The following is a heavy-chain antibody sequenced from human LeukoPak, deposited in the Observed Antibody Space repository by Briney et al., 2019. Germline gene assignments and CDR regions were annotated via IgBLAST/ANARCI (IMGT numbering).Heavy chain of an antibody. D-gene: IGHD4-17*01. CDR3: ARGPWRDYGDFAWDY. J-gene: IGHJ4*02. CDR1: GGSISSYY. Sequence: SETLSLTCTVSGGSISSYYWSWTRQPPGKGLEWIGYIYYSGSTNYNPSLKSRVTISVDTSKNQFSLKLSSVTAADTAVYYCARGPWRDYGDFAWDYWGQGTLVTVSS. V-gene: IGHV4-59*01. CDR2: IYYSGST.